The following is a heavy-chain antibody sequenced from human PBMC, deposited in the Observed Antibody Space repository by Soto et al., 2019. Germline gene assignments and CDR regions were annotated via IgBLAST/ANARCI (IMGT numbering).Heavy chain of an antibody. Sequence: QVQLQESGPGLVKPSQTLSLTCTVSGGSISSGGYYWYWIRQHPGKGLEWIGYIYYSGSTYYNPCLKSRVTISVDTSKNQFSLKLSSVTAADTAVYYCARIVGATYFDYWGQGTLVTVSS. J-gene: IGHJ4*02. CDR1: GGSISSGGYY. D-gene: IGHD1-26*01. CDR3: ARIVGATYFDY. CDR2: IYYSGST. V-gene: IGHV4-31*03.